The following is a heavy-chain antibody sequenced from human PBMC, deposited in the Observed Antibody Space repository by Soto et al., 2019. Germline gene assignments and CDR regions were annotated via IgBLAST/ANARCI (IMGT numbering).Heavy chain of an antibody. CDR3: ARGLRFLERGGYYYYMDV. J-gene: IGHJ6*03. CDR2: IKQDGSEK. CDR1: GFTFSSYW. D-gene: IGHD3-3*01. V-gene: IGHV3-7*01. Sequence: GGSLRLSCAASGFTFSSYWMSWVRQAPGKGLEWVANIKQDGSEKYYVDSVKGRFTISRDNAKNSLYLQMNSLRAEDTAVYYCARGLRFLERGGYYYYMDVWGKGTTVTVSS.